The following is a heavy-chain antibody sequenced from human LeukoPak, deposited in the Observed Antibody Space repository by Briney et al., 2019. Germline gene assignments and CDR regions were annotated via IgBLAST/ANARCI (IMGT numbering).Heavy chain of an antibody. CDR2: IYPNSGGT. J-gene: IGHJ4*02. CDR3: ARDKWELLAFDY. V-gene: IGHV1-2*02. D-gene: IGHD1-26*01. Sequence: GASVKVSCKASRYTFTGYYMHWVRQAPGQGLEWMGWIYPNSGGTNYAQKFQGRVTMTRDTSISTAYMELSRLRSDDTAVYYCARDKWELLAFDYWGQGTLVTVSS. CDR1: RYTFTGYY.